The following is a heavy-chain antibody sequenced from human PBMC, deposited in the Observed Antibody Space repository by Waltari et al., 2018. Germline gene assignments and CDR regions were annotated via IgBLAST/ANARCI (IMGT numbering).Heavy chain of an antibody. CDR3: TRGGDDSSWYWRN. CDR1: GSTFRNNW. D-gene: IGHD6-13*01. J-gene: IGHJ4*02. V-gene: IGHV3-7*04. Sequence: EVQLVESGGGLVQPGGSLGLSRAVSGSTFRNNWLAWGRQAPGKGLEWVANINQEGSEKYSVESVKGRFTISRDNAKNSLYLQLNSLRADDTAVYYCTRGGDDSSWYWRNWGQGTLVTVSS. CDR2: INQEGSEK.